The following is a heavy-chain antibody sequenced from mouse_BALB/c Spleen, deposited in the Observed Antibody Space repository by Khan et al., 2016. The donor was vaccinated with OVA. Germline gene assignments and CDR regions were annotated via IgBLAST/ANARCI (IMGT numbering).Heavy chain of an antibody. Sequence: EVQLVESGPGLVKPSQSLSLICTVTGYSITSDYAWNWIRQFPGNKLEWMGFISYSGNTKYNTSLKSRISINRDKSKNLFFMKLNSVTAEDTATSYGARVYGGDFDYWGQGTTLTVSS. CDR3: ARVYGGDFDY. CDR2: ISYSGNT. CDR1: GYSITSDYA. D-gene: IGHD1-1*01. J-gene: IGHJ2*01. V-gene: IGHV3-2*02.